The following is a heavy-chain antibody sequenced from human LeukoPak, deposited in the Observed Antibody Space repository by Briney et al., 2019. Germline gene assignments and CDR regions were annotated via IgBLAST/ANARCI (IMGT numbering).Heavy chain of an antibody. Sequence: SETLSLTCTVSGGSISSGDYYWSWIRQLPGKGLEWIGYIYYSGSTYYNPSLKSRVTISVDTSKNQFSLKLSSVTAADTAVYYCARWVQNYYYYMDVWGKGTTVTVSS. CDR1: GGSISSGDYY. D-gene: IGHD1-26*01. J-gene: IGHJ6*03. CDR2: IYYSGST. CDR3: ARWVQNYYYYMDV. V-gene: IGHV4-30-4*08.